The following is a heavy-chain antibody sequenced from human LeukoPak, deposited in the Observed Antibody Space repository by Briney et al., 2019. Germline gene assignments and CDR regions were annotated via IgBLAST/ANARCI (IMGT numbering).Heavy chain of an antibody. D-gene: IGHD3-22*01. CDR3: ARVPNYYDSHGRWFNDAFDI. Sequence: ASVKVSCKASGYTFTNYAMNWVRQAPGQGLEWMGWINTNTGNPTYAQGFTGRFVFSLDTSVSTAYLQISSLKAEDTAVYYCARVPNYYDSHGRWFNDAFDIWGQGTMVTVSS. V-gene: IGHV7-4-1*02. CDR2: INTNTGNP. J-gene: IGHJ3*02. CDR1: GYTFTNYA.